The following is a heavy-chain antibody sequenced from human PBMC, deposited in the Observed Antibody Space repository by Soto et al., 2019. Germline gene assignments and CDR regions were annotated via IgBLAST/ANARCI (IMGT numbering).Heavy chain of an antibody. CDR1: GGSISNYY. CDR2: IFYSGST. CDR3: AKDSGYNYGYFRWFDP. V-gene: IGHV4-59*01. Sequence: QVHLQESGPRLVKPSETLSLTCTVSGGSISNYYWSWIRQPPGRGLEWIGHIFYSGSTKYNPAHKIRVTISVDTSKSQLSLKLSSVTAADTAVYYCAKDSGYNYGYFRWFDPWGQGTLVTVSS. J-gene: IGHJ5*02. D-gene: IGHD5-18*01.